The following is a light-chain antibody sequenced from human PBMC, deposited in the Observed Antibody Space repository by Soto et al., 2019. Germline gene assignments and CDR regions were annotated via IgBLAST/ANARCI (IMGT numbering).Light chain of an antibody. V-gene: IGKV3-11*01. CDR1: QSVSTY. J-gene: IGKJ5*01. CDR3: QQRSSWPIT. CDR2: DAS. Sequence: DNVLTQSPDTLSLSPGERATLSCRASQSVSTYLAWYQQKPGQGPRLLIYDASNRATGIPARFSGSGSGTDFTVTISSLEPEDFAVYYCQQRSSWPITFGPGTRLEIK.